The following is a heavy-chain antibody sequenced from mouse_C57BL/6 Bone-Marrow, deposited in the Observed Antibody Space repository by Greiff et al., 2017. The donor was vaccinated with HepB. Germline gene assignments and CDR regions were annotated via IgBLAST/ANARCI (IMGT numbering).Heavy chain of an antibody. J-gene: IGHJ4*01. CDR2: FHPYNDDT. Sequence: QVQLKESGAELVKPGASVKMSCKASGYTFTTYPIEWMKQNHGKSLEWIGNFHPYNDDTKYNEKFKGKATLTVEKSSSTVYLELSRLTSDDSAVYYCARGIYYGMGPAMDYWGQGTSVTVSS. V-gene: IGHV1-47*01. CDR1: GYTFTTYP. CDR3: ARGIYYGMGPAMDY. D-gene: IGHD1-1*01.